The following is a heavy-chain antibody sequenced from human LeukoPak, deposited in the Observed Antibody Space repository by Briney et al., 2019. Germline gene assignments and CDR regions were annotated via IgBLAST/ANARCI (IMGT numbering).Heavy chain of an antibody. CDR3: ARTSEYYTTGTTDPDY. D-gene: IGHD1-1*01. V-gene: IGHV1-18*01. CDR1: GYTFTSYG. CDR2: ISAYNGNT. Sequence: ASVKVSCKASGYTFTSYGISWVRQAPGQGLEWMGWISAYNGNTNYAQKLQGRVTMTTDTSTSTAYMEPRSLRSDDTAVYYCARTSEYYTTGTTDPDYWGQGTLVTVSS. J-gene: IGHJ4*02.